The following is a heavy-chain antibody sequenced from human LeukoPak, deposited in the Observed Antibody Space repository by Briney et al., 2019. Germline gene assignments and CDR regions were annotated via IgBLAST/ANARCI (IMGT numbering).Heavy chain of an antibody. CDR3: TSPSGRGVQNWFDP. CDR1: GLTFSGSA. V-gene: IGHV3-73*01. CDR2: IRSKANSYAT. D-gene: IGHD3-10*01. J-gene: IGHJ5*02. Sequence: GGSLRLSCAASGLTFSGSAMHGVRQASGKGLEWVGGIRSKANSYATAYAASVKGRFTISRDDSKTTAYLQMNSLKTEDTAVYYCTSPSGRGVQNWFDPWGQGTLVTVSS.